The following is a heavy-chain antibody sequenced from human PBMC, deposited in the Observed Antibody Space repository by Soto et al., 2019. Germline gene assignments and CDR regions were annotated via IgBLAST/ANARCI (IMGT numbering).Heavy chain of an antibody. V-gene: IGHV2-5*02. CDR3: AHTVSRYLLYH. D-gene: IGHD2-15*01. CDR2: IYWDDDK. CDR1: GFSLSTNGVG. Sequence: QITLKESGPTLVKPTQTLTLTCTFSGFSLSTNGVGVGWIRQPPGKALEWLALIYWDDDKRYSPSLKSRLTITKDPSKRQVVLTITNMDPVDTATYYCAHTVSRYLLYHWGQGTLVTVSS. J-gene: IGHJ5*02.